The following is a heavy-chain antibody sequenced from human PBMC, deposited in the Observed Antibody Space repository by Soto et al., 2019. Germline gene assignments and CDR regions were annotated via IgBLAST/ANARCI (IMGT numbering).Heavy chain of an antibody. D-gene: IGHD2-15*01. CDR2: IYYSGST. CDR3: ARDPQREGIDP. CDR1: GGSISSGGYY. V-gene: IGHV4-31*03. J-gene: IGHJ5*02. Sequence: SGTLALTCTVSGGSISSGGYYWSWIRQHPGKGLEWIGYIYYSGSTYYNPSLKSRVTISVDTSKNQFSLKLSSVTAADTAVYYCARDPQREGIDPWGQGTLVTVSS.